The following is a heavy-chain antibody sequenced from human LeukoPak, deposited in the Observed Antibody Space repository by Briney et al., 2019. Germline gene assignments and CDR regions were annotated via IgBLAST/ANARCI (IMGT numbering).Heavy chain of an antibody. CDR1: GYTFTSYA. J-gene: IGHJ4*02. V-gene: IGHV7-4-1*02. CDR3: ARDGLHYYDSSGYYQLGY. D-gene: IGHD3-22*01. CDR2: INTNTGNP. Sequence: ASVKVSCKASGYTFTSYAMNWVRQAPGQGLEWMGWINTNTGNPTYAQGFTGRFVFSLDTSVSTAYLQISSLKAEDTAVYYCARDGLHYYDSSGYYQLGYWGQGTLVTVSS.